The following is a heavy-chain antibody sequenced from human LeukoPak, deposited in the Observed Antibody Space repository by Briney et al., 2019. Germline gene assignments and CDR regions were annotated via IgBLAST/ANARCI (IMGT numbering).Heavy chain of an antibody. CDR3: ARGHNYYGSGSYRY. CDR1: GGSFSGYY. V-gene: IGHV4-34*01. J-gene: IGHJ4*02. D-gene: IGHD3-10*01. CDR2: INHSGST. Sequence: PSETLSLTCAVYGGSFSGYYWSWIRQPPGKGLEWIGEINHSGSTNYNPSLKSRVTISVDTSKNQFSLKLSSVTAADTAVYYCARGHNYYGSGSYRYWGQGTLVTVSS.